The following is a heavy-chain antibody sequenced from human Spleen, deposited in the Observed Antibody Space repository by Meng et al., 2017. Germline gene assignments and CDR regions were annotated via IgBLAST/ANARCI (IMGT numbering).Heavy chain of an antibody. CDR2: IYPGDSES. J-gene: IGHJ4*02. Sequence: GESLKISCKGSGYSFTSHWIGWVRQMPGKGLEWMGIIYPGDSESIYSPSFQGQVTISADKSISTAYLQWSSLKASDTAMYYCARHQGIPAGGNYDYWGQGTLVTVSS. CDR1: GYSFTSHW. CDR3: ARHQGIPAGGNYDY. V-gene: IGHV5-51*01. D-gene: IGHD6-13*01.